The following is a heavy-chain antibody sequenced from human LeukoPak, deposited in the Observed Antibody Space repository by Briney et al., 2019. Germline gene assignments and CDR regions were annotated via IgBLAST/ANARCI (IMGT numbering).Heavy chain of an antibody. CDR3: ARDSLDGDSNFDY. Sequence: PSETLSLTCTVSGVSINNYYWNWIRQPAGKGLEWIGRIYTSGSTNYNPSLKSRVTISVDTSKNQFSLKLSSVTAADTAVYYCARDSLDGDSNFDYWGQGTLVTVSS. J-gene: IGHJ4*02. D-gene: IGHD4-11*01. CDR1: GVSINNYY. CDR2: IYTSGST. V-gene: IGHV4-4*07.